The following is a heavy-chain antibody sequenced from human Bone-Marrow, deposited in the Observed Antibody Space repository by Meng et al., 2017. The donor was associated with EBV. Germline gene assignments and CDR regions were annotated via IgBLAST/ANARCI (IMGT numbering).Heavy chain of an antibody. J-gene: IGHJ4*02. CDR1: GVSVNSGTYH. CDR2: IYDTGTT. CDR3: AKSRSSTPGIVDD. Sequence: PLQESGPGLVKPSETLSLTCVVSGVSVNSGTYHWSWIRQSPGKGLEWIGYIYDTGTTIYNPSLNSRVTILLETSKNQFSLRLHSVTTADTAVYYCAKSRSSTPGIVDDWGQGTLVTVSS. D-gene: IGHD3-10*01. V-gene: IGHV4-61*01.